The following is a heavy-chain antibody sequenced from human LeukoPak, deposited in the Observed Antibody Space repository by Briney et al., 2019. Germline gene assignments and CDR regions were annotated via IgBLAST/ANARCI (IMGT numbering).Heavy chain of an antibody. CDR1: GGSISSGGYS. D-gene: IGHD3-3*01. CDR2: IYHSGST. Sequence: SETLSLTCAVSGGSISSGGYSWSWIRQPPGKGLEWIGYIYHSGSTYYNPSLKSRVTISVDRSKNQFSLKLSSVTAADTAVYYCATKYYDFWSGYPDDAFDIWGQGTMVTVSS. J-gene: IGHJ3*02. V-gene: IGHV4-30-2*01. CDR3: ATKYYDFWSGYPDDAFDI.